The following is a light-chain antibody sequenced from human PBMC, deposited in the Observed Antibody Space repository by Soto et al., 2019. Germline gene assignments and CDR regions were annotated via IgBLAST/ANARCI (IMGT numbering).Light chain of an antibody. J-gene: IGKJ5*01. CDR3: QQSYSTPIT. Sequence: EIVLTQAPCTLSLSPVERAAVACRASQSVSNNYLAWYQQKPGQAPRLLIYGASNRATGIPDRFSGSGSGTDFTLTISSLQPEDFATYYCQQSYSTPITFGQGTRLEI. CDR1: QSVSNNY. V-gene: IGKV3-20*01. CDR2: GAS.